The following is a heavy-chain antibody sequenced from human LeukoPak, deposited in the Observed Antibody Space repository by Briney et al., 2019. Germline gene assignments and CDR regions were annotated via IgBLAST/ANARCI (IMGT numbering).Heavy chain of an antibody. V-gene: IGHV1-69*01. CDR2: IIPIFGTA. D-gene: IGHD5-18*01. CDR1: GGTFSSHA. J-gene: IGHJ6*03. CDR3: ARDRAMDLYDYMDV. Sequence: SVKVSCKASGGTFSSHAISWVRQAPGQGLEWMGGIIPIFGTANYAQKFQSRVTTTADESTNTAYMQLSSLRSEDTAVYYCARDRAMDLYDYMDVWGKGTTVTVSS.